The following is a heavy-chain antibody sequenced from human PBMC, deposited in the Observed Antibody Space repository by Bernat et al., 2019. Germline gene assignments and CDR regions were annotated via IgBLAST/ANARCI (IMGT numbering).Heavy chain of an antibody. Sequence: QVQLVESGGGVVQPGRSLRLSCVASGFTFSTYGMHWVRQAPGKGLEWVAAILYDGSNKYYADSVKGRFTISRDNSKNTLYLQMNSLRVEDTAVYYCANLDTAVGGMDVWGQGTTVTVSS. V-gene: IGHV3-30*18. CDR1: GFTFSTYG. J-gene: IGHJ6*02. D-gene: IGHD5-18*01. CDR3: ANLDTAVGGMDV. CDR2: ILYDGSNK.